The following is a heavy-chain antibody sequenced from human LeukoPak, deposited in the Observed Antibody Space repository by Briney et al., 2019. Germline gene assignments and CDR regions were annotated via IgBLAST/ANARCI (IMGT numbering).Heavy chain of an antibody. V-gene: IGHV4-39*02. Sequence: SETLSLTCTVSGASISSSSDYWGWIRQPPGKGLEWIGSIFYSGSTYYNPSLKSRVTISVDTSRNQFSLKLSSVTAADTAAYYCARDDVRGFSWGQGTLVTVSS. J-gene: IGHJ5*02. CDR1: GASISSSSDY. CDR2: IFYSGST. CDR3: ARDDVRGFS.